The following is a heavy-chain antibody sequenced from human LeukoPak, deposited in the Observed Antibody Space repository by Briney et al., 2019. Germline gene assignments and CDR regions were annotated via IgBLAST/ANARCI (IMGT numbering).Heavy chain of an antibody. CDR1: GFTFSSYA. J-gene: IGHJ4*02. CDR2: IRYDGSNT. CDR3: AKESDYHSSGCIDY. D-gene: IGHD3-22*01. Sequence: GGSLRLSCAASGFTFSSYAMHWVRQAPGKGLEWVAFIRYDGSNTYYADSVKGRFTISRDSSKNTLYLQMNSLRAEDTAVYYCAKESDYHSSGCIDYWGQGTLVTVSS. V-gene: IGHV3-30*02.